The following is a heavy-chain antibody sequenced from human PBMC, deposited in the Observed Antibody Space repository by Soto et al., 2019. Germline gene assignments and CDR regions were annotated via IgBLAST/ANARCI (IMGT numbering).Heavy chain of an antibody. CDR2: IYYSGST. D-gene: IGHD2-2*01. CDR3: ARSRCSSTSCYAGRGINWFDP. V-gene: IGHV4-59*01. Sequence: PSETLSLTCTVSGGSISSYYWSWIRQPPGKGLEWIGYIYYSGSTNYNPSLKSRVTISVDTSKNQFSLKLSSVTAADTAVYYCARSRCSSTSCYAGRGINWFDPWGQGTXVTVSS. CDR1: GGSISSYY. J-gene: IGHJ5*02.